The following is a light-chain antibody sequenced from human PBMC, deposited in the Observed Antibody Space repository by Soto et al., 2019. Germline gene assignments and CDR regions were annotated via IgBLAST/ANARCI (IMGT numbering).Light chain of an antibody. Sequence: EIVLTQSPATLSLSPGERATLSCRASQSVSSYLAWYQHKPGQAPRLLIYDASNRATGIPARFSGSGSGTAVTLTISSLEPEDFAVYYCQQRSNWPPTWTCGQGTKVEIK. CDR2: DAS. CDR3: QQRSNWPPTWT. CDR1: QSVSSY. V-gene: IGKV3-11*01. J-gene: IGKJ1*01.